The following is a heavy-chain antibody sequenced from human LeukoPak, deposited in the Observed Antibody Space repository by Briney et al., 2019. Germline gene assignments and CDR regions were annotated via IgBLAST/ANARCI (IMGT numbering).Heavy chain of an antibody. Sequence: GASVKVSCKASGYTFTGYYMHWVRQAPGQGLEWMGWINPNSSGTNYAQKFQGRVTMTRDTSISTAYMELSRLRSDDTAVYYCARGWSGSYYSHYYYMDVWGKGTTVTVSS. J-gene: IGHJ6*03. CDR1: GYTFTGYY. CDR3: ARGWSGSYYSHYYYMDV. V-gene: IGHV1-2*02. CDR2: INPNSSGT. D-gene: IGHD1-26*01.